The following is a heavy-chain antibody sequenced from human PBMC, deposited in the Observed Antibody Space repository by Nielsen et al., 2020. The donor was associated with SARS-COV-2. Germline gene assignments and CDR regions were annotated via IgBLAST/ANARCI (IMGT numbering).Heavy chain of an antibody. Sequence: SETLSLTCTVSGGSISSGGYYWGWIRQPPGKGLEWIGSIYYSGSTYYNPSLKSRVTISVDTSKNQFSLKLSSVTAADTAVYYCARDHSGYQLLPEDYYGMDVWGQGTTVTVSS. CDR1: GGSISSGGYY. V-gene: IGHV4-39*02. D-gene: IGHD2-2*01. J-gene: IGHJ6*02. CDR3: ARDHSGYQLLPEDYYGMDV. CDR2: IYYSGST.